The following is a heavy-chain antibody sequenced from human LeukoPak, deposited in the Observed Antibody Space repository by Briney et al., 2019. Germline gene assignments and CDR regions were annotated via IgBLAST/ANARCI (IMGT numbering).Heavy chain of an antibody. CDR3: ARVVVTAWYNWFDP. J-gene: IGHJ5*02. CDR2: IRYDGTNK. V-gene: IGHV3-30*02. Sequence: GGSLRLSCAASGFSFSSYGMHRVRQAPGKGLEWVAFIRYDGTNKYYADSVKGRFTISRDNSKNTLFLQMYSLRAEDTATYYCARVVVTAWYNWFDPWGQGTLVTVSS. CDR1: GFSFSSYG. D-gene: IGHD2-21*02.